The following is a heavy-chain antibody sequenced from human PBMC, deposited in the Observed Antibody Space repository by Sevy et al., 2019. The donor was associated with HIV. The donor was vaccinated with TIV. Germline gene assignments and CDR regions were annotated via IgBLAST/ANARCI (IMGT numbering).Heavy chain of an antibody. D-gene: IGHD2-21*01. V-gene: IGHV4-39*01. Sequence: SETLSLTCIVSGDSISSDTYYWGWIRQTPGKGLEWIGSIYYSGNTYYNPSLKRRVTISVDTSQNHFSLKLNSVTATDTAVYHCARHIKSYCGLTTSYPYYFDFWGQGTLVTVSS. CDR3: ARHIKSYCGLTTSYPYYFDF. CDR2: IYYSGNT. J-gene: IGHJ4*02. CDR1: GDSISSDTYY.